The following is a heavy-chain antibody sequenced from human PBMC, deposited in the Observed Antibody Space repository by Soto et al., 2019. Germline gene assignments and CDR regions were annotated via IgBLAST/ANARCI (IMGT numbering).Heavy chain of an antibody. V-gene: IGHV4-39*01. Sequence: SETLSLTCSVSSASLSSSTYYWSWNRQPPGRGPEWIGSIYYSGNTYYKPSLKSRVSISIDTSRNQFSLKLTSVTAADTGVYYCASSSPFHYWGPGILVTVSS. CDR3: ASSSPFHY. D-gene: IGHD6-6*01. CDR2: IYYSGNT. CDR1: SASLSSSTYY. J-gene: IGHJ4*02.